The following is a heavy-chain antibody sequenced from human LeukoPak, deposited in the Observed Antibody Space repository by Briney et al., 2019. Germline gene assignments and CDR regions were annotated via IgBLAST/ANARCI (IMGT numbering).Heavy chain of an antibody. CDR3: ARDRGILGVDL. CDR2: IYYTGSS. J-gene: IGHJ5*02. CDR1: GTSIRSYY. V-gene: IGHV4-59*01. Sequence: SETLSLTCNVSGTSIRSYYWTWIRQPPGKGLEFIGNIYYTGSSTYNPSLKSRVSISLDTSKNQFSLKLTPVTALDTAVYFCARDRGILGVDLWGQGTLVTVSS. D-gene: IGHD3-16*01.